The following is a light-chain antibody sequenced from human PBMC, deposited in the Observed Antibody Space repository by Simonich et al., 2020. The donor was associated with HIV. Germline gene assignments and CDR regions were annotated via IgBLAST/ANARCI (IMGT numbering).Light chain of an antibody. CDR3: QQHNNWPLT. V-gene: IGKV3D-15*01. CDR1: QSVSSN. Sequence: EIVMTQSPATLSVSPGERATLSCRASQSVSSNLAWYQQKPGQAPRLLIYGASTRVTGIPGRFIGSGSGTEFTLTISSLQSEDFAVYYCQQHNNWPLTFGGGTKVEIK. J-gene: IGKJ4*01. CDR2: GAS.